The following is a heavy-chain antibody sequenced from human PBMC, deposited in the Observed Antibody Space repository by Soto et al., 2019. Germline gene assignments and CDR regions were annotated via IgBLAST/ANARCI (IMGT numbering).Heavy chain of an antibody. CDR1: NGSISGFY. CDR2: IHYSGRT. Sequence: SETLSLTCSVSNGSISGFYWTWIRQPPGKILEWIGYIHYSGRTDCNPSLTSRATMSVDTSKNQSSLNLKSITAADTAVYYCVRVGVGIGNHFDSWGRGTLVTVSS. CDR3: VRVGVGIGNHFDS. J-gene: IGHJ4*02. V-gene: IGHV4-59*12. D-gene: IGHD1-26*01.